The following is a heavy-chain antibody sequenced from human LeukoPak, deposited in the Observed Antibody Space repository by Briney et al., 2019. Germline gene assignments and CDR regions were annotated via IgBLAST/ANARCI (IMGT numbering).Heavy chain of an antibody. D-gene: IGHD6-19*01. CDR2: IYAGGST. V-gene: IGHV3-53*04. CDR1: GFTVSNNF. Sequence: GESLRLSCAASGFTVSNNFMGWVRQAPGKGLEWVSGIYAGGSTYYADSVKGRFTLSRHNSENTLPLEMNSLRPEDTALYYCARESSVSGWFIYWGQGTLVTVSS. J-gene: IGHJ4*02. CDR3: ARESSVSGWFIY.